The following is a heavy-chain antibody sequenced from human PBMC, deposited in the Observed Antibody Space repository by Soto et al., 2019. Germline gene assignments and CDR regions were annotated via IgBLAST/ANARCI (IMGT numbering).Heavy chain of an antibody. CDR1: GFTFSRYG. CDR3: AKVGEQQLVRQGFDI. D-gene: IGHD6-13*01. CDR2: VSHDGSNT. Sequence: QVQLVESGGGVVQPGTSLRLSCAASGFTFSRYGMHWVRQAPGQGLEWVAAVSHDGSNTYYADSAKGRFTMSRDNSKNMLYLQMNGLRVEDTAVYYCAKVGEQQLVRQGFDIWGQGTMVTVSS. V-gene: IGHV3-30*18. J-gene: IGHJ3*02.